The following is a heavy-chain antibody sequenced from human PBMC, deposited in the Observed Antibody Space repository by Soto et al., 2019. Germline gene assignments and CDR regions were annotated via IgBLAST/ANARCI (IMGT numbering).Heavy chain of an antibody. CDR1: GGTFSSYA. D-gene: IGHD2-2*01. CDR2: IIPIFGTA. CDR3: ARDPISRTSTIYPQYYYYGMDV. Sequence: QVQLVQSGAEVKKPGSSVKVSCKASGGTFSSYAISWVRQAPGQGLEWMGGIIPIFGTANYAQKFQGRVTITADEYTSTAYMELSSLRSEDTAVYYCARDPISRTSTIYPQYYYYGMDVWGQGTTVTVSS. V-gene: IGHV1-69*01. J-gene: IGHJ6*02.